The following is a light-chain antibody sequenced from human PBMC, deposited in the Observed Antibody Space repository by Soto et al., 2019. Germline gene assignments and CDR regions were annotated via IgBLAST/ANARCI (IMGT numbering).Light chain of an antibody. CDR2: DVS. CDR3: SSYTSSSTRV. V-gene: IGLV2-14*03. CDR1: NSEVGGYNY. Sequence: QSLLTQPASLSGSPGQSITISCTGTNSEVGGYNYVSWYQHHPGKAPKLMIYDVSNRPSGVSNRFSGSKSGNTASLTISGLQAEDEADYYCSSYTSSSTRVFGTGTKVTVL. J-gene: IGLJ1*01.